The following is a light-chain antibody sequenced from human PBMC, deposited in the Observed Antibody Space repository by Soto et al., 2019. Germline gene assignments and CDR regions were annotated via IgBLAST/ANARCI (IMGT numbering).Light chain of an antibody. J-gene: IGLJ2*01. CDR3: SSYTSSSTLGGVV. Sequence: HSVLTQPASVSGSPGQSITISCTGTSSDVGGYNYVSWYQQHPGKAPKLMIYDVSNRPSGVSNRFSGSKSGNTASLTISGLQAEDEADYYCSSYTSSSTLGGVVFGGGTKLTVL. V-gene: IGLV2-14*01. CDR1: SSDVGGYNY. CDR2: DVS.